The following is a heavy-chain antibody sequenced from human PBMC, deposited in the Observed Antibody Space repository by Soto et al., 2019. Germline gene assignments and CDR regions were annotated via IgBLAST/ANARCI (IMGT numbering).Heavy chain of an antibody. CDR1: GFTFSSYA. CDR2: ISGSGGST. V-gene: IGHV3-23*01. J-gene: IGHJ4*02. Sequence: EVQLLESGGGLLQPGGSLRLSCAASGFTFSSYAMSWVRQAPGKGLEWVSTISGSGGSTYYADSLKGRFTISRDISKNTLFLQMSSQRAEDTAVYYCAKEAVSGWYYFDYWGPGTLVTVSS. CDR3: AKEAVSGWYYFDY. D-gene: IGHD6-19*01.